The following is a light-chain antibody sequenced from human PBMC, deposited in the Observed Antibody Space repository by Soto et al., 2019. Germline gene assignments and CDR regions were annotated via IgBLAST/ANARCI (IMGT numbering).Light chain of an antibody. CDR1: QSIRTY. V-gene: IGKV1-39*01. Sequence: DIGMTQSPPFPSASVGDRVTITCRARQSIRTYLSWYQQKSCKAPPVLIYAASTLQRGVPSRFSSSTTGTHFTLTISSLEPEDCETYYCQQTFGVPWTFGLAAKVAIK. J-gene: IGKJ1*01. CDR3: QQTFGVPWT. CDR2: AAS.